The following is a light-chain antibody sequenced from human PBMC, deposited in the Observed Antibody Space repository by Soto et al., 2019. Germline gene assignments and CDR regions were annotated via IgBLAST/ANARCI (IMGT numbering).Light chain of an antibody. CDR3: QQYVSLPIT. J-gene: IGKJ5*01. V-gene: IGKV1-5*03. CDR2: KAS. CDR1: HNIFTY. Sequence: DIQMTQSPSTLSASVGDRVTITCRAIHNIFTYLAWYQQKPGKAPKFLIYKASSLESGVPSRFRGSGSGTEFSLTISSLQFDDSAIYYCQQYVSLPITFGQGTRLEIK.